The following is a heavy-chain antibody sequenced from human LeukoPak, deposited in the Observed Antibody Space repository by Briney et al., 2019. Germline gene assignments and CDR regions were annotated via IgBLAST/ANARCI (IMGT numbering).Heavy chain of an antibody. CDR2: ISGSGGST. J-gene: IGHJ4*02. CDR1: GFTFSTYA. V-gene: IGHV3-23*01. CDR3: AKTSRGNY. Sequence: PGGSLRLSCAASGFTFSTYAMSWVRQAPGKGLKWVSGISGSGGSTYYADSVKGRFTISRDSSKNTLYLQMNSLRAEDTAIYYCAKTSRGNYWGQGTLVTVSS. D-gene: IGHD2-2*01.